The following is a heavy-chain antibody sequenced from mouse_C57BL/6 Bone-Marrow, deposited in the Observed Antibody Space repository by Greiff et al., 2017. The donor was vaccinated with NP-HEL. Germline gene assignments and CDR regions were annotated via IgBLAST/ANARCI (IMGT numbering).Heavy chain of an antibody. J-gene: IGHJ1*03. Sequence: VQLVESGAELARPGASVKLSCKASGYTFTSYGISWVKHRTGQGLEWIGEIYPRSGNTYYNEQFKGKATLTADKSSSTAYMELRSLTSEDSAVYFCARSRDYYGSSYWYFDVWGTGTTVTVSS. CDR1: GYTFTSYG. CDR3: ARSRDYYGSSYWYFDV. V-gene: IGHV1-81*01. D-gene: IGHD1-1*01. CDR2: IYPRSGNT.